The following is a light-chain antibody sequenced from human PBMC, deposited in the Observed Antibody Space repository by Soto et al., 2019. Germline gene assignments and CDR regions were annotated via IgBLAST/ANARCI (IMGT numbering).Light chain of an antibody. J-gene: IGKJ2*01. CDR1: QSASSRY. CDR2: GVS. CDR3: QLYGPSPRYT. Sequence: ETVLTQSPGTLSLSPGERATLSCRASQSASSRYLAWYQQKPGQARRLLIYGVSSRATGVPDRFSDIGSGRVFSLTISRLDCEDFAVYYCQLYGPSPRYTFGQGTKLEIK. V-gene: IGKV3-20*01.